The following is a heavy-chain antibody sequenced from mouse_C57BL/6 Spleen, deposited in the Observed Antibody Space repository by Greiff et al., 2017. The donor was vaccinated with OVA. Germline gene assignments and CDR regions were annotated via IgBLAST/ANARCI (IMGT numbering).Heavy chain of an antibody. D-gene: IGHD2-3*01. CDR2: IYPGSGST. Sequence: QVQLQQPGAELVKPGASVKMSCKASGYTFTSYWITWVKQRPGQGLEWIGDIYPGSGSTNYNEKFKSKATLTVDTSSSTAYMQISSLTSENSAVYYFARRRMGNYVDYWGQGTTLTVSS. J-gene: IGHJ2*01. CDR3: ARRRMGNYVDY. V-gene: IGHV1-55*01. CDR1: GYTFTSYW.